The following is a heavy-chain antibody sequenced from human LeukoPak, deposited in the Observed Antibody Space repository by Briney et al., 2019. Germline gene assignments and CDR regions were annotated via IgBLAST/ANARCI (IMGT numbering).Heavy chain of an antibody. V-gene: IGHV4-31*03. D-gene: IGHD3-9*01. CDR2: IYYSGSP. CDR1: GRSISSGGYY. J-gene: IGHJ4*02. CDR3: ARGGGLLTGPSSSFDY. Sequence: SQTLSLTCTVSGRSISSGGYYWSWIPQHPGKGLEWFGYIYYSGSPYYNPSLKSRVTVPVDTSKNQFSLKLSSVTAADTAVYYCARGGGLLTGPSSSFDYWGQGTLVTVSS.